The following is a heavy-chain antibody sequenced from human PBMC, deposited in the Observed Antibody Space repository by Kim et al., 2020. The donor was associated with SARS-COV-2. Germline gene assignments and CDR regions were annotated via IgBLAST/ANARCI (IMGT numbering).Heavy chain of an antibody. V-gene: IGHV1-2*06. CDR2: INPNSGGT. CDR1: GYTFTGYY. Sequence: ASVKVSCKASGYTFTGYYMHWVRQAPGQGLEWMGRINPNSGGTNYAQKFQGRVTMTRDTSISTTYMELSRLRSDDTAVYYCAITQGIVVVVAAHSYYYYMDVWGKGTTVTVSS. J-gene: IGHJ6*03. D-gene: IGHD2-15*01. CDR3: AITQGIVVVVAAHSYYYYMDV.